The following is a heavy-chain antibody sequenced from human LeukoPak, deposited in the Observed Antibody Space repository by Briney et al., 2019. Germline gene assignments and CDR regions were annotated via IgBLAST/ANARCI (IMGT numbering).Heavy chain of an antibody. CDR2: ISSSSSYI. Sequence: GGSLRLSCAASGFTFSSYIIYWVRQAPGKGLEWVSSISSSSSYIYYADSVKGRFTISRDNAKNSLYLQMNSLRAEDTAVYYCARDYDSFGYSFDYWGQGTLVTVSS. CDR3: ARDYDSFGYSFDY. CDR1: GFTFSSYI. D-gene: IGHD5-18*01. J-gene: IGHJ4*02. V-gene: IGHV3-21*01.